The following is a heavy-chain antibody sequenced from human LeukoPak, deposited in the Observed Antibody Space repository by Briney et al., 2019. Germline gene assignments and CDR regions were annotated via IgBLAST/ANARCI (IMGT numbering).Heavy chain of an antibody. J-gene: IGHJ4*02. V-gene: IGHV3-11*04. CDR2: ISSSGSTI. D-gene: IGHD3-10*01. CDR1: GFPFSDYY. CDR3: ARDTSTRGLFDY. Sequence: PGGALRLSWGAPGFPFSDYYMRWRRQGPGKGLEGVSYISSSGSTIYYADSVKGRFTISRDNAKNSLYLQMNSLRAEDTAVYYCARDTSTRGLFDYWGQGTLVTVSS.